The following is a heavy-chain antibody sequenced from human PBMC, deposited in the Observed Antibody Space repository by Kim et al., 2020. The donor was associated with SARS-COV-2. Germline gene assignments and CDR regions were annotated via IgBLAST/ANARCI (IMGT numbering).Heavy chain of an antibody. CDR1: GFTFRTYW. J-gene: IGHJ6*02. Sequence: GGSLRLSCAASGFTFRTYWMHWVRQLPGKGLMWVSRINSDGNSRSYADSVKGRFIISRDNAKNTLYLQMDSLRAEDSAVYYCARDSFHSSSWDVYGMDVWGHGTTVIVSS. D-gene: IGHD6-13*01. V-gene: IGHV3-74*01. CDR2: INSDGNSR. CDR3: ARDSFHSSSWDVYGMDV.